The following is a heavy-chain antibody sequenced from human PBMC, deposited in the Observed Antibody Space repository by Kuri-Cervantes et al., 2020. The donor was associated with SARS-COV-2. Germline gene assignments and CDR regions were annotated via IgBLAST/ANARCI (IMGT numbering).Heavy chain of an antibody. J-gene: IGHJ4*02. CDR3: TTDAGGPITGTTMDY. V-gene: IGHV3-15*07. CDR2: IKSKTDGETT. Sequence: GESLKISWAASGFTFSNAWLNWVRQAPGKGLEWVGRIKSKTDGETTDYAAPVKGRFTIPRDDSKNTLYLQMNSLKTEDTAVYYCTTDAGGPITGTTMDYWGQGTLVTVSS. CDR1: GFTFSNAW. D-gene: IGHD1-7*01.